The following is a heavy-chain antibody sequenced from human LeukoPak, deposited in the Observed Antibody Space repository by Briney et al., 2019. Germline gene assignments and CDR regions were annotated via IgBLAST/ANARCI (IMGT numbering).Heavy chain of an antibody. V-gene: IGHV3-11*01. CDR3: AKDSATVTPYYFDS. CDR1: GFTFSDYY. Sequence: GGSLRLSCAASGFTFSDYYMSWIRQAPGKGLEWVSYISSSGSTTYFADSVRGRFTISRDNSKNTLYLQMNSLRAEDTAVYYCAKDSATVTPYYFDSWGQGTLVTVSS. J-gene: IGHJ4*02. CDR2: ISSSGSTT. D-gene: IGHD4-17*01.